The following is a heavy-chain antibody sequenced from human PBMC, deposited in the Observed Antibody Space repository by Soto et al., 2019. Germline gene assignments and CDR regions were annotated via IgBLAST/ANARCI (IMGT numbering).Heavy chain of an antibody. J-gene: IGHJ4*02. CDR2: INESGST. CDR3: ARGSGIVSLPGELEDVKYDY. Sequence: QVQLQQWGAGLVKPSETLSLSCAVYGQSFSGHSWAWIRQPPGKGLEWIGEINESGSTYYKTSLKRRVTISTDTSKNQFSRKVSSVSAADTAAYFCARGSGIVSLPGELEDVKYDYWGQGTLVNVSS. CDR1: GQSFSGHS. D-gene: IGHD1-1*01. V-gene: IGHV4-34*01.